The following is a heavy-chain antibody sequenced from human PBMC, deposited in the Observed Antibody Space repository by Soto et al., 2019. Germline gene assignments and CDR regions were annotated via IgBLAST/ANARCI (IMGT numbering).Heavy chain of an antibody. J-gene: IGHJ3*02. D-gene: IGHD5-18*01. CDR3: ARFEGVRGYSYGPAFDI. Sequence: QVQLQESGPGLVRPSQTLSVTCTVSGGSISSGNYYWSWIRQPPGKGLEWIGYIYYSGSTYYNPSLKSRLTISVDTSTNQFSLNLSSVTAADTAVYYCARFEGVRGYSYGPAFDIWGQGTMVTVSS. V-gene: IGHV4-30-4*01. CDR1: GGSISSGNYY. CDR2: IYYSGST.